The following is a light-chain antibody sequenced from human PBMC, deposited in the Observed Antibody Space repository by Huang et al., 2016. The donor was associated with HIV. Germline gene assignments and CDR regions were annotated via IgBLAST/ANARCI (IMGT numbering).Light chain of an antibody. Sequence: EIVLAQSPVTLSLSPGERATLACRASQSVSVDLAWYQQKAGQPPRLLSYNASNRATGIPARFSGSGAGTDFTLTISSLEPEEFAVYYCQQRSDWPPTFGRGTKVEIK. J-gene: IGKJ1*01. CDR3: QQRSDWPPT. CDR2: NAS. CDR1: QSVSVD. V-gene: IGKV3-11*01.